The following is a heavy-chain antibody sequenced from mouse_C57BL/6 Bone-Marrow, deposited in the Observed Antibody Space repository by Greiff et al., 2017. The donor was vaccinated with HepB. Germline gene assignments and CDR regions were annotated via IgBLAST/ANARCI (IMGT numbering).Heavy chain of an antibody. CDR2: IGHNSGGT. D-gene: IGHD3-2*02. CDR3: ARWQTAQATWFAY. Sequence: QVQLQQPGAELVKPGASVKLSCKASGYTFTSYWMHWVKQRPGRGLEWIGRIGHNSGGTKYNEKFKSKATLTVDKPSSTAYMQLSSLTSEDSAVYYCARWQTAQATWFAYWGQGALVTVSA. V-gene: IGHV1-72*01. J-gene: IGHJ3*01. CDR1: GYTFTSYW.